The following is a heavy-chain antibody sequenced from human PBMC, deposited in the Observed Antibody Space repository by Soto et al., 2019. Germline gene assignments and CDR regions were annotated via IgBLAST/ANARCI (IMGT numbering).Heavy chain of an antibody. V-gene: IGHV3-30*03. CDR3: ARDWGYYCDSSAYQKHDAFDI. J-gene: IGHJ3*02. Sequence: GGSLRLSCAASGFTFSSYGMHWVRQAPGKGLEWVAVISYDVSTKYYADSVKGRFTISRDNSKNTLYLQMNSLRAEDTAVYYRARDWGYYCDSSAYQKHDAFDIWGRGTMVTVSS. D-gene: IGHD3-22*01. CDR2: ISYDVSTK. CDR1: GFTFSSYG.